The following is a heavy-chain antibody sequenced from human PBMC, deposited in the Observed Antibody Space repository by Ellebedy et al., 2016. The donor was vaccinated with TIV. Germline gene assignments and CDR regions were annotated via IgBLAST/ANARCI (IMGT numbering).Heavy chain of an antibody. J-gene: IGHJ4*02. CDR2: ISGSGAYT. CDR1: GFTFSNYA. D-gene: IGHD1-26*01. CDR3: AKREMIRDTTGAPAPLFDL. Sequence: PGGSLRLSCAASGFTFSNYAMSWVRQAPGQGLEWVSVISGSGAYTNYADSVKGRFTISRDNSKNTLYLQMNSLRAEDTAVYFCAKREMIRDTTGAPAPLFDLWGQGTLVTVSS. V-gene: IGHV3-23*01.